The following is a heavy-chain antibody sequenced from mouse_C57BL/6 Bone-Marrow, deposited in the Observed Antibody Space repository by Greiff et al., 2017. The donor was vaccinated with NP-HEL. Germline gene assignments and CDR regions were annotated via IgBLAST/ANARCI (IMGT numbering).Heavy chain of an antibody. J-gene: IGHJ2*01. CDR3: PRVGWQVREYIEY. CDR1: GYTFTSYW. V-gene: IGHV1-69*01. D-gene: IGHD1-3*01. CDR2: IDPADSYT. Sequence: QVQLQQPGAELVMPGASVKLSCKASGYTFTSYWMHWVKQRPGQGLEWIGEIDPADSYTNYNQKFKGKSTLTVDKSSSTVYMQLSSLTSDDSAVYNWPRVGWQVREYIEYSGEGAPLTDSS.